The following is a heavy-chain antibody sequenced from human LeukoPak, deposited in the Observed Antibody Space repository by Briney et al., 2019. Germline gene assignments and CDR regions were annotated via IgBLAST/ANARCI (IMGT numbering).Heavy chain of an antibody. J-gene: IGHJ5*02. D-gene: IGHD3-9*01. Sequence: GGSLRLSCVASGFTFNSYTMSWARQAPGKGLEWVAKMKEDGSEIYYADSVKGRFTICRDNAKNSLCLQMSSLTVDDTAVYYCARGGARYLDSWGQGTLVTVSS. V-gene: IGHV3-7*01. CDR3: ARGGARYLDS. CDR2: MKEDGSEI. CDR1: GFTFNSYT.